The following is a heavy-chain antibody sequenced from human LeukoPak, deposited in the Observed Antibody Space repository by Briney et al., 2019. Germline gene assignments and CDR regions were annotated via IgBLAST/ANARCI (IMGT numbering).Heavy chain of an antibody. CDR3: ARVYGGYYYYMDV. J-gene: IGHJ6*03. CDR1: GYSISSGFH. V-gene: IGHV4-38-2*01. CDR2: VYHSEST. D-gene: IGHD5/OR15-5a*01. Sequence: PSETLSLTCVVSGYSISSGFHWGWIRQPPGKGLEWIGSVYHSESTYYNPSLKSRVTISVDTSKNHFSLNLRSVTAADTAVYYCARVYGGYYYYMDVWGKGTTVTVSS.